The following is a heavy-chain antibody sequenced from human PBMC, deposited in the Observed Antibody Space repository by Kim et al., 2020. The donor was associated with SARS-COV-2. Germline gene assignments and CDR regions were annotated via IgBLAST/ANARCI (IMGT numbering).Heavy chain of an antibody. CDR2: IWYDGGNK. CDR1: GFTFSSYG. V-gene: IGHV3-33*01. Sequence: GGSLRLSCAASGFTFSSYGMHWVRQAPGKGLEWVAVIWYDGGNKNYIDSVKGRFTISRDNSKNTLYLQMNSLRAEDTAVYYCARDGSARYFGLWGRGTLFTVSS. D-gene: IGHD6-6*01. CDR3: ARDGSARYFGL. J-gene: IGHJ2*01.